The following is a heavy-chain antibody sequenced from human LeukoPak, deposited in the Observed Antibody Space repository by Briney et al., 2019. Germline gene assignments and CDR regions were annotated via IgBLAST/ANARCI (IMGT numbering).Heavy chain of an antibody. CDR1: GGTFSGYA. V-gene: IGHV1-69*13. Sequence: ASVKVSCKASGGTFSGYAISWVRQAPGQGLEWMGGIIPIFGTANYAQKFQGRVTITADESTSTAYMELSSLRSEDTAVYYCARAYYYDSSGYYPFDYWGQGTLVTVSS. J-gene: IGHJ4*02. CDR2: IIPIFGTA. CDR3: ARAYYYDSSGYYPFDY. D-gene: IGHD3-22*01.